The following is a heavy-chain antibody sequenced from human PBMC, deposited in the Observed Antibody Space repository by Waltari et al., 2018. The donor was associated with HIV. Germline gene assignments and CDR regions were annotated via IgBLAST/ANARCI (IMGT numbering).Heavy chain of an antibody. CDR1: GGSFYGFY. CDR3: ARGPSLRVFRGRTYFNSSLDV. J-gene: IGHJ6*02. CDR2: IDQSGTT. Sequence: QVELKQWGAGLVKTSETLSLTCLVSGGSFYGFYWTWVRHSPGKGLEWIGEIDQSGTTRFNPSLKRRITISLDTPRSHFALKLSPVTPADTAVYYCARGPSLRVFRGRTYFNSSLDVWGQGTTVIVSS. V-gene: IGHV4-34*02. D-gene: IGHD1-7*01.